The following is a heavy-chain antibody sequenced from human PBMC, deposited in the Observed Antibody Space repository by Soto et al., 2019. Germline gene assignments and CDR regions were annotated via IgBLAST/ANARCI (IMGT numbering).Heavy chain of an antibody. CDR1: GDSISSSNYC. V-gene: IGHV4-39*01. CDR2: FHYIGGA. CDR3: ARHDRTHYAFNI. Sequence: QLQLQESGPGLVKPSETLSLTCTVSGDSISSSNYCWGWIRQPPGKGLEWIGSFHYIGGAYDNPSLKSRVRISVDTSKNQFSLKLSSVTAADTAVYYCARHDRTHYAFNIWGQGTMVTVSS. J-gene: IGHJ3*02.